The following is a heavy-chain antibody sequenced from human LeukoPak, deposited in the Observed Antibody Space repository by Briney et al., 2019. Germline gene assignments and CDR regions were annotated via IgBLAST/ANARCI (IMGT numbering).Heavy chain of an antibody. CDR2: IYTGDHDT. J-gene: IGHJ5*02. D-gene: IGHD2-15*01. V-gene: IGHV5-51*01. Sequence: GEPLKISGKGPGYSFTSFGISGVRQMLGKGLDGLGIIYTGDHDTRYSPHFQEQITILAAKSINTAYLQWSSLKASDTAIYYCSRHGVASTRSVWFVPWGQGTLVTVSS. CDR1: GYSFTSFG. CDR3: SRHGVASTRSVWFVP.